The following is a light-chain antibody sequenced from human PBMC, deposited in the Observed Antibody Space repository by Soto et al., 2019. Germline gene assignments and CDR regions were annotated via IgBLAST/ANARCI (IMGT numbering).Light chain of an antibody. CDR3: QQLNINHPWT. J-gene: IGKJ1*01. Sequence: DIQLTQSPSFLSASVGDRVTITCRASQGISSYLAWYQQKPGKAPKLLIYAASTLQSGVPSRFSGSGSGTEFTLTISSLQPEDVATYYCQQLNINHPWTFGQGTKVEIK. CDR2: AAS. V-gene: IGKV1-9*01. CDR1: QGISSY.